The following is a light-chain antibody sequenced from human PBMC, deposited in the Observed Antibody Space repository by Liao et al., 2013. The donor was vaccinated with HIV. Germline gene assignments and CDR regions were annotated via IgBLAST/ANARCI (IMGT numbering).Light chain of an antibody. CDR2: YDS. CDR1: NIGSKS. J-gene: IGLJ1*01. CDR3: HVWDSTNDVYV. Sequence: SYELTQPPSVPVAPGKTARITCGGNNIGSKSVHWYQHKPGQAPVLVISYDSDRPSGIPERFSGSSSGTTATLTISRVEAGDEADYYCHVWDSTNDVYVFGTGTKVTVL. V-gene: IGLV3-21*01.